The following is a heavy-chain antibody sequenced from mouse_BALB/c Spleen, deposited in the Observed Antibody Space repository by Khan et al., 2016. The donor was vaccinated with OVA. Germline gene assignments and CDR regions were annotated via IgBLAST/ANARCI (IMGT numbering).Heavy chain of an antibody. CDR3: ARPHYFSYVWDS. Sequence: QIQLVQSGPELKKPGETVKISCKASGHAFTKYGMNWVKQAPGQGLTWMGWINTYTGEPTYADDFNGRFAFSLETSASTAYLQIYTLKHEDTSTFFCARPHYFSYVWDSWGQGTSVTVSS. D-gene: IGHD3-3*01. CDR1: GHAFTKYG. CDR2: INTYTGEP. J-gene: IGHJ4*01. V-gene: IGHV9-3-1*01.